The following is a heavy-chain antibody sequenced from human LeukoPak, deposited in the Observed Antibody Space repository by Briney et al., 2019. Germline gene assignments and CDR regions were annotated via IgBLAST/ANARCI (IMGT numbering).Heavy chain of an antibody. D-gene: IGHD1-14*01. CDR1: GYTFTGYY. CDR3: ARAFGPSHSGWGSLINRGYGMDV. CDR2: INPNSGGT. V-gene: IGHV1-2*04. Sequence: ASVKVSCKASGYTFTGYYMHWVRQAPGQGLEWMGWINPNSGGTNYAQKFQGWVTMTRDTSISIAYMELSRLRSDDTAVYYCARAFGPSHSGWGSLINRGYGMDVWGQGTTVTVSS. J-gene: IGHJ6*02.